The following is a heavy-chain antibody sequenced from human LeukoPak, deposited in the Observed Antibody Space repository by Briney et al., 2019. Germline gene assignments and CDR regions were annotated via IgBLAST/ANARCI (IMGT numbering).Heavy chain of an antibody. CDR3: ARERPNIVATIIDYYYYGMDV. Sequence: GGSLRLSSAASGFTFSSYEMNWVRQAPGKGLEWVSYISSSGSTIYYADSVKGRFTISRDNAKNSLYLQMNSLRAEDTAVYYCARERPNIVATIIDYYYYGMDVWGQGTTVTVSS. CDR2: ISSSGSTI. J-gene: IGHJ6*02. CDR1: GFTFSSYE. D-gene: IGHD5-12*01. V-gene: IGHV3-48*03.